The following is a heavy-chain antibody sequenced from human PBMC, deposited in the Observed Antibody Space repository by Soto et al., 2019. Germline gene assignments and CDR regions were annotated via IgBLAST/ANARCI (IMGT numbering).Heavy chain of an antibody. V-gene: IGHV3-74*01. J-gene: IGHJ6*02. D-gene: IGHD2-8*01. CDR3: ARNSPGVYALWVDV. Sequence: EVQLVESGGGLVEPGGSLRLSCAASGFTFSNYWMHWVRQAPGKGLVWVARIDTDGNSINYADFLEGRLRISRDNAKNTMYLQMNSLRAEDTAVYYCARNSPGVYALWVDVWGQGTTVTVS. CDR1: GFTFSNYW. CDR2: IDTDGNSI.